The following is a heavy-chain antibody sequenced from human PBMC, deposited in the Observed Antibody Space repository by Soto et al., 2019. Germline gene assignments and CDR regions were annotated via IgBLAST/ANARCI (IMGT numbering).Heavy chain of an antibody. Sequence: GGSLRLSCAASGFTFSSYSMNWVRQAPGKGLEWVSVISGSDGSTYYADSVKGRFTISRDNSKNTLNLQMNSLRAEDTAVYYCARRSSSWYFDYWGQGTLVTVSS. J-gene: IGHJ4*02. D-gene: IGHD6-13*01. CDR3: ARRSSSWYFDY. CDR1: GFTFSSYS. V-gene: IGHV3-23*01. CDR2: ISGSDGST.